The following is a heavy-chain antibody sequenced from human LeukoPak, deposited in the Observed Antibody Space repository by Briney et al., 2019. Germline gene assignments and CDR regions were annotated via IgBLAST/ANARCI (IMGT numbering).Heavy chain of an antibody. Sequence: PGRSLRLSCAASGFTFSSYGMHWVRQAPGKGLEWVAVISYDGSNKYYADSVKGRFTISRDNSKNTLYLQMNSLRAEDTAVYYCAKDLNIVVVTATVFQHWGQGTLVTVSS. CDR1: GFTFSSYG. CDR3: AKDLNIVVVTATVFQH. D-gene: IGHD2-21*02. J-gene: IGHJ1*01. V-gene: IGHV3-30*18. CDR2: ISYDGSNK.